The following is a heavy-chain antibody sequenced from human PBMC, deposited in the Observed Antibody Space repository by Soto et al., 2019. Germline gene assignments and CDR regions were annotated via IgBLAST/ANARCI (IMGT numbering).Heavy chain of an antibody. CDR2: IWYDGSNK. Sequence: PGGSLRLSCAASGFTFSSYGMHWVRQAPGKGLEWVAVIWYDGSNKYYADSVKGRFTISRDNSKNTLYLQMNSLRAEDTAVYYCARDRLAAAGTGYYFDYWGQGTLVTASS. CDR3: ARDRLAAAGTGYYFDY. V-gene: IGHV3-33*01. CDR1: GFTFSSYG. D-gene: IGHD6-13*01. J-gene: IGHJ4*02.